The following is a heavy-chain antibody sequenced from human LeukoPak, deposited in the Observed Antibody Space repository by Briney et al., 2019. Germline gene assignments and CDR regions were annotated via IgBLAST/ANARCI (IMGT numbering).Heavy chain of an antibody. V-gene: IGHV1-69*13. J-gene: IGHJ5*02. CDR2: IMPIFGTT. Sequence: SVKVSCKTSGGSFTKYPISWVRQAPGQGLEWMGGIMPIFGTTNYAQKFQARLTITADDSTGTVFMELSSLRSEDTALYFCARGPEIVVAATTSAEYKYFDPWGQGTLVTVSS. D-gene: IGHD2-15*01. CDR1: GGSFTKYP. CDR3: ARGPEIVVAATTSAEYKYFDP.